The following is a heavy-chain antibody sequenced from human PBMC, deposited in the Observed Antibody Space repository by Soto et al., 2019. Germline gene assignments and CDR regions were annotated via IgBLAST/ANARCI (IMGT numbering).Heavy chain of an antibody. J-gene: IGHJ4*02. CDR3: AREMVRGFIDY. D-gene: IGHD3-10*01. Sequence: GGSLRLSCAASGFTFSSYEMNWVRQAPGKGLEWVSYITSSGSNIYYADSVKGRFTISRDNAKNSLYLQMNSLRAEDAAVYYCAREMVRGFIDYWGQGTLVTVSS. V-gene: IGHV3-48*03. CDR2: ITSSGSNI. CDR1: GFTFSSYE.